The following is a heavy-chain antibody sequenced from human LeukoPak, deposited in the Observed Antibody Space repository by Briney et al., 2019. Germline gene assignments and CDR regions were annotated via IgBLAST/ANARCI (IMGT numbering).Heavy chain of an antibody. V-gene: IGHV6-1*01. CDR3: ARGGSYAFDY. J-gene: IGHJ4*02. CDR1: GDSVSGNNAA. CDR2: TYYRSRWYN. D-gene: IGHD3-16*01. Sequence: SQTLSLTCAISGDSVSGNNAAWNWIRQSPSRGLEWLGNTYYRSRWYNDYAASVISRITINSDTSRNQFSLQLNSVTPEDTSVYYCARGGSYAFDYWGQGTPVTVSS.